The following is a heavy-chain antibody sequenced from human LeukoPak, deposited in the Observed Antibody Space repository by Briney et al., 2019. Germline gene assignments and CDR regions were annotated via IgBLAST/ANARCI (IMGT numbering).Heavy chain of an antibody. V-gene: IGHV4-38-2*02. CDR1: GYSISSGYY. Sequence: SETLSLTCTVSGYSISSGYYWGWIRQPPGKGLEWIGSIYHSGSNYYNPSLKSRVTISADTSKNQFSLKLSSVTAADTAVYYCARSLYYDSSGYYHDAFDIWGQGTMVTVSS. CDR2: IYHSGSN. CDR3: ARSLYYDSSGYYHDAFDI. D-gene: IGHD3-22*01. J-gene: IGHJ3*02.